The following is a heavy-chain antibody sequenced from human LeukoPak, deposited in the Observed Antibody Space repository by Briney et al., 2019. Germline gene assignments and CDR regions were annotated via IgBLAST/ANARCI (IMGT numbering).Heavy chain of an antibody. CDR2: INHNGNVN. J-gene: IGHJ4*02. CDR1: GFTFSSYW. CDR3: ARALGITTLPND. Sequence: GGSLRLSCAASGFTFSSYWMNWARQAPGKGLEWVASINHNGNVNYYVDSVKGRFTISRDNAKNSLYLQMSNLRAEDTAVYYCARALGITTLPNDWGQGTLVTVSS. V-gene: IGHV3-7*01. D-gene: IGHD3-3*01.